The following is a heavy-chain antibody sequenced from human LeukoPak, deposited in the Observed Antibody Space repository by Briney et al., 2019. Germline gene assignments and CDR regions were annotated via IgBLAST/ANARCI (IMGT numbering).Heavy chain of an antibody. Sequence: PGGSLRLSCAGSGFTFSNAWMSWVRQGPGKGLEWVGLIKSKTDGGKSDYAAPVKARFTISRDDSKHTLYLQMNSLKTEDTAVYYCTTQRSRITMVRGVIRSDHWGQGTLVTVSS. J-gene: IGHJ4*02. V-gene: IGHV3-15*01. CDR1: GFTFSNAW. CDR2: IKSKTDGGKS. CDR3: TTQRSRITMVRGVIRSDH. D-gene: IGHD3-10*01.